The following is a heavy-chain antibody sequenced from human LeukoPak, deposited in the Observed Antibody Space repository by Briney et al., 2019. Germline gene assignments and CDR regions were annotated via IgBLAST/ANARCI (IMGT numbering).Heavy chain of an antibody. CDR2: INPSGGST. D-gene: IGHD3-10*01. CDR1: GYTFTRYY. Sequence: ASVKVSCKASGYTFTRYYIHWVRQAPGQGLEWMGIINPSGGSTSYAQKFQGRVTMTRDTSTSTVYMELSSLRSEDTAVYYCARDLRGYYYGSGSYYMEYWGQGTLVTVSS. V-gene: IGHV1-46*01. CDR3: ARDLRGYYYGSGSYYMEY. J-gene: IGHJ4*02.